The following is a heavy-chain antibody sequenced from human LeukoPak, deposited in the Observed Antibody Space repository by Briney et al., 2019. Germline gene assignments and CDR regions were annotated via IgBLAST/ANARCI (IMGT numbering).Heavy chain of an antibody. J-gene: IGHJ2*01. CDR1: GYSISSGYY. Sequence: PSETLSLTCAVSGYSISSGYYWGWIRQPPGKGLEWIGSIYHSGRTFYNPSLKSRVIISVDTSKNQFSLKLSTVTAADTAVYYCARWSSGRKGDFDLWGRGTLVTVSS. V-gene: IGHV4-38-2*01. CDR2: IYHSGRT. CDR3: ARWSSGRKGDFDL. D-gene: IGHD3-10*01.